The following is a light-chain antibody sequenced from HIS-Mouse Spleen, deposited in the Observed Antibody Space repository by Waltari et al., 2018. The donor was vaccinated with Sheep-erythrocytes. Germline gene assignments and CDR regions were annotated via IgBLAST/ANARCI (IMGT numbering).Light chain of an antibody. V-gene: IGKV1-6*01. CDR2: AAS. J-gene: IGKJ2*01. CDR1: QGSRND. CDR3: LQDYNYPYT. Sequence: SVADRVTITCRASQGSRNDLGWYQQKPGKAPKLLIYAASSLQSGVPSRFSGSGSGTDFTLTISSLQPEDFATYYCLQDYNYPYTFGQGTKLEIK.